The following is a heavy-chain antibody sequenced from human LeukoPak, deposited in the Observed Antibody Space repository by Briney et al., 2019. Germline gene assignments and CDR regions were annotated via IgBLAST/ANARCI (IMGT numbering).Heavy chain of an antibody. Sequence: GGSLRLSCAASGFIFSSYGMNWVRQAPGKGLEWVSSISSSSSYIYYADSVKGRFTISRDNAKNTLYLQMNSLRAEDTAVYYCARDRDSSGWYPGYYYGMDVWGQGTTVTVSS. V-gene: IGHV3-21*01. J-gene: IGHJ6*02. CDR1: GFIFSSYG. D-gene: IGHD6-19*01. CDR2: ISSSSSYI. CDR3: ARDRDSSGWYPGYYYGMDV.